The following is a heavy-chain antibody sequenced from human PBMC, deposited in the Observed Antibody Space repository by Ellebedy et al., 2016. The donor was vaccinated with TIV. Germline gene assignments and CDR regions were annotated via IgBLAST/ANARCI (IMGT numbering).Heavy chain of an antibody. CDR3: AKLPFGSPFDY. D-gene: IGHD3-3*01. J-gene: IGHJ4*02. V-gene: IGHV3-30*18. CDR1: GFTFSSYG. Sequence: GESLKISCAASGFTFSSYGMHWVRQAPGKGLEWVAVISYDGSNKYYADSVKGRFTISRDNSKNTLYLQMNSLRAEDTAVYYCAKLPFGSPFDYWGQGTLVTVSS. CDR2: ISYDGSNK.